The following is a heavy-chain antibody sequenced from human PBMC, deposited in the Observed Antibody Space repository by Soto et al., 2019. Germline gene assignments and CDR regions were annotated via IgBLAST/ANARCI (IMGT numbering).Heavy chain of an antibody. Sequence: QVQLVQSGAEVKKPGSSVKVSCKASGGTFSSYAISWVRQAPGQGLEWMGGIIPIFGTANYAQKFQGRVTINADESTRTAYMELSSLRSEDTAVYYCARDGSYCSGGSCYYYYGMDVWGQGTTVTVSS. V-gene: IGHV1-69*01. D-gene: IGHD2-15*01. CDR1: GGTFSSYA. CDR3: ARDGSYCSGGSCYYYYGMDV. CDR2: IIPIFGTA. J-gene: IGHJ6*02.